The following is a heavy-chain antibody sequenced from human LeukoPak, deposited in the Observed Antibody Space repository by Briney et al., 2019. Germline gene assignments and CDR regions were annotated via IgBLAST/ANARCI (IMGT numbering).Heavy chain of an antibody. CDR3: AREGYGSHDY. V-gene: IGHV7-4-1*01. CDR2: INTNTGNP. Sequence: GASVNGSCKASGYTFTSYAMNWVRQAPGQGLEWRGWINTNTGNPMYAPGFTGRFVVSLDPSVSTAYLQICSLKAEDTAVYYCAREGYGSHDYWGQGTLVTVSS. J-gene: IGHJ4*02. D-gene: IGHD4-17*01. CDR1: GYTFTSYA.